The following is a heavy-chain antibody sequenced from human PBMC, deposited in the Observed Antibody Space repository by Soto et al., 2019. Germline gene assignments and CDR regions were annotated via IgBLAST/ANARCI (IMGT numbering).Heavy chain of an antibody. J-gene: IGHJ4*02. Sequence: QVQLVQSGAEVKKPGASVKVSCKASGYTFTSYGISWVRQAPGQGLEWMGWISAYNGNTNYAQKHQGRVNMTTDTPTSAAYMELRSLRSDDTDVYYCARDRTSFIVVVVAATTDDYWGQGTLVTVSS. D-gene: IGHD2-15*01. V-gene: IGHV1-18*01. CDR1: GYTFTSYG. CDR2: ISAYNGNT. CDR3: ARDRTSFIVVVVAATTDDY.